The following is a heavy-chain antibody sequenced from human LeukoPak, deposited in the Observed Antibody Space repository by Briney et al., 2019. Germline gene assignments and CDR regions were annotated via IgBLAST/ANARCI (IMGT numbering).Heavy chain of an antibody. J-gene: IGHJ4*02. D-gene: IGHD3-10*01. CDR1: GFTFSSYA. CDR3: AKEPRYYYGSGSPYFDY. CDR2: ISGSGGST. Sequence: PGGSLRLSCAASGFTFSSYAVSWVRQAPGKGLDWVSAISGSGGSTYYADSVKGRFTISRDNSKNTLYVQMNSLRAEDTAVYYCAKEPRYYYGSGSPYFDYWGQGTLVTVSS. V-gene: IGHV3-23*01.